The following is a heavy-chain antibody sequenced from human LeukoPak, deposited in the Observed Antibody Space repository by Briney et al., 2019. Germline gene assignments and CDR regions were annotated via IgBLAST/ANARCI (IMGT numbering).Heavy chain of an antibody. V-gene: IGHV3-23*01. CDR1: GFTFSSYA. CDR2: ISGSGGST. Sequence: GGSLRLSCAASGFTFSSYAMSWVRQAPGKGLEWVSAISGSGGSTYYADSVKGRFTISRDNSKNTLYLQMNSLRAEDTAVYYCAKEDCSGGSCYFLNYYYGMDVWGQGTTVTVSS. CDR3: AKEDCSGGSCYFLNYYYGMDV. J-gene: IGHJ6*02. D-gene: IGHD2-15*01.